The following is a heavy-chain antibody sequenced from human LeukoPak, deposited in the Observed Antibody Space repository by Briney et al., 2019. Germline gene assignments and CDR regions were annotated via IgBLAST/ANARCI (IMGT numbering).Heavy chain of an antibody. V-gene: IGHV3-23*01. CDR1: GFTFSSYA. CDR3: VRDRGSYRPIDY. J-gene: IGHJ4*02. Sequence: PGGSLRLSCAASGFTFSSYAITWVRQAPGKGLEWVSAISGSGGSTYYADSVKGRFTISRDNSKNTLYLQMNSLRVEDTAIYYCVRDRGSYRPIDYWGQGTLVTVSS. CDR2: ISGSGGST. D-gene: IGHD1-26*01.